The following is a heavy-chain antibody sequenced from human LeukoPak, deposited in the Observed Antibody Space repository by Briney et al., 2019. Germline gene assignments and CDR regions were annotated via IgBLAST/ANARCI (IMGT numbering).Heavy chain of an antibody. J-gene: IGHJ6*02. D-gene: IGHD3-10*01. Sequence: PGGSLRLSCAASGFTFSSYSMNWVRQAPGKGLEWVSSISSSSSYIYYADSVKGRFTISRDNAKNSLYLQMNSLRAEDTAVYYCARVGYYGSGSYNYYYGMDVWGQGTTVTVSS. V-gene: IGHV3-21*01. CDR3: ARVGYYGSGSYNYYYGMDV. CDR2: ISSSSSYI. CDR1: GFTFSSYS.